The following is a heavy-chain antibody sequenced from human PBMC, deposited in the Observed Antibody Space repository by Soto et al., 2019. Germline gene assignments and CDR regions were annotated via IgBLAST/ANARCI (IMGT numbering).Heavy chain of an antibody. CDR2: ISAYNGNT. CDR3: ARDRCSSTSCCYHDIKNWFDP. CDR1: GYTFTSYG. Sequence: ASVKVSCKASGYTFTSYGISWVRQAPGQGLEWMGWISAYNGNTNYAQKLQGRVTMTTDTSTSTAYMELRSLRSDDTAVYYCARDRCSSTSCCYHDIKNWFDPWGQGTLVTVSS. J-gene: IGHJ5*02. D-gene: IGHD2-2*01. V-gene: IGHV1-18*01.